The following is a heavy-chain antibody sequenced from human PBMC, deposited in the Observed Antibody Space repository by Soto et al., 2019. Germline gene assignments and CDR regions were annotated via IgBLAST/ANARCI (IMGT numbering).Heavy chain of an antibody. CDR3: ARQRGIHTNWFDP. J-gene: IGHJ5*02. CDR1: GYSFTSYW. D-gene: IGHD3-10*01. Sequence: PGESLKISCKGSGYSFTSYWISWERQMPGKGLEWMGRIDPSDSYTNYSPSFQGHVTISADKSISTAYLQWSSLKASDTAMYYCARQRGIHTNWFDPWRKGTLVTVSS. CDR2: IDPSDSYT. V-gene: IGHV5-10-1*01.